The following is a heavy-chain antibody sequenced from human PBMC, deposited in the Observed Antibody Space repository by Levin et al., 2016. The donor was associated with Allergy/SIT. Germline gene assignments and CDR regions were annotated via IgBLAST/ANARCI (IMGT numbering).Heavy chain of an antibody. CDR1: GYTFTSYT. J-gene: IGHJ4*02. Sequence: ASVKVSCKASGYTFTSYTMHWVRQAPGQRLEWMGWINAGNAKTKYSQKFQGRVTITRDTSASTAYMELSSLRSEDTAVYYCARAGDNLVVPAAKWDRTLDYWGQGTLVTVSS. V-gene: IGHV1-3*01. CDR2: INAGNAKT. CDR3: ARAGDNLVVPAAKWDRTLDY. D-gene: IGHD2-2*01.